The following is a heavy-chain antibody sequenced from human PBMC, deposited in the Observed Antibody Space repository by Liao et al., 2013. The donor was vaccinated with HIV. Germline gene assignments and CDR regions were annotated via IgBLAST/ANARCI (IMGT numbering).Heavy chain of an antibody. D-gene: IGHD2-2*01. J-gene: IGHJ3*02. V-gene: IGHV4-4*07. Sequence: QVQLQESGPGLVKPSETLSLTCAVYGGSFSGYYWSWIRQPPGKGLEWIGRIYTSGSPNYNPSLKSRVTISVDTSKNQFSLKLRSVTAADTAVYHCARSYCSSTSCYPGDAFDIWGQGTMVTVSS. CDR1: GGSFSGYY. CDR2: IYTSGSP. CDR3: ARSYCSSTSCYPGDAFDI.